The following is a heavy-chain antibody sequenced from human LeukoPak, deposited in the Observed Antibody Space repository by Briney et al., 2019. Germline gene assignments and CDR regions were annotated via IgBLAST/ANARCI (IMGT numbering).Heavy chain of an antibody. V-gene: IGHV4-31*03. CDR3: ARSDSYYDSSAWDP. CDR2: IYYSGST. CDR1: GGSISSGGYY. Sequence: SQTLPLTCTVSGGSISSGGYYWSWIRQHPGKGLEWIGYIYYSGSTYYNPSLKSRVTISVDTSKNQFSLKLGSVTAADTAVYYCARSDSYYDSSAWDPWGQGTLVTVSS. J-gene: IGHJ5*02. D-gene: IGHD3-22*01.